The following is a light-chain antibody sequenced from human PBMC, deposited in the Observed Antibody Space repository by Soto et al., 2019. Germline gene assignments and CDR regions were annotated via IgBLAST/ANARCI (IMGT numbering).Light chain of an antibody. Sequence: QSALTQPASVSGSPGQSITISCTGTSSDVGGYNYVSWYQQRPGKAPKLIISDVSNRPSGVSDRFSASESGNTASLTISGLQTEDEADYYWISYTSSITYVFGSENRGTVL. CDR2: DVS. CDR3: ISYTSSITYV. J-gene: IGLJ1*01. CDR1: SSDVGGYNY. V-gene: IGLV2-14*03.